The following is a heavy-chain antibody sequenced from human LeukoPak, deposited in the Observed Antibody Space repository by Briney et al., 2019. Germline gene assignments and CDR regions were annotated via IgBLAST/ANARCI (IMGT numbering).Heavy chain of an antibody. V-gene: IGHV3-21*01. Sequence: GGSLRLSCAASGYTFSSFSINWVRQAPGKGLEWVSSISVRSNYIYYADSVRGRFTISRDDARDSLYLQMNSLRAEDTAVYYCVRLRRNSDTSGYCYYYDFWGQGTLVTVSS. CDR1: GYTFSSFS. J-gene: IGHJ4*02. CDR3: VRLRRNSDTSGYCYYYDF. D-gene: IGHD3-22*01. CDR2: ISVRSNYI.